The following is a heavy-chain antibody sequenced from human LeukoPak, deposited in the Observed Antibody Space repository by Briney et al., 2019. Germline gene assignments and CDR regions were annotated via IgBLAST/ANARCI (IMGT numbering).Heavy chain of an antibody. CDR2: IINEVDGATT. D-gene: IGHD2-21*01. J-gene: IGHJ5*02. CDR1: GFTFKDAW. Sequence: GGSLRLSCAASGFTFKDAWMAWVRQALGKGLEWIGRIINEVDGATTTYATSVKGRFNISRDDSTNTLYLQMQSLKSQDTALYYCATDRLFHNSWGQGTLVTVSS. CDR3: ATDRLFHNS. V-gene: IGHV3-15*01.